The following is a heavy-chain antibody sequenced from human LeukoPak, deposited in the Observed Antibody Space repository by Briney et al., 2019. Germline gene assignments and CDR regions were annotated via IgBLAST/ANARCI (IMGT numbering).Heavy chain of an antibody. J-gene: IGHJ6*04. V-gene: IGHV2-70*04. CDR2: IDWGDDK. Sequence: ESGPALVKPTQTLTLTCTFSGFSLSTSGMRVSWIRQPPGKALEWLARIDWGDDKFYSTSLKTRLTMSKDTSKNQVVLTMTNMDPVDTATYYCARMGRGYGMDVWGKGTTVTVSS. D-gene: IGHD3-10*01. CDR1: GFSLSTSGMR. CDR3: ARMGRGYGMDV.